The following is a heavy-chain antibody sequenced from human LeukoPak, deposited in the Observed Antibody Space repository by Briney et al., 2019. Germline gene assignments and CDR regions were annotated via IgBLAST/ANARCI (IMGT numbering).Heavy chain of an antibody. CDR2: IYYSGST. CDR3: ARGYSSSSEPFDY. Sequence: SETLSLTCTVSGGSISSSSYYWGWIRQPPGKGLEWIGSIYYSGSTYYNPSLKSRVTISVDTSKNQFSLKLSSVTAADTAVYYCARGYSSSSEPFDYWGQGTLVTVSS. D-gene: IGHD6-6*01. CDR1: GGSISSSSYY. V-gene: IGHV4-39*07. J-gene: IGHJ4*02.